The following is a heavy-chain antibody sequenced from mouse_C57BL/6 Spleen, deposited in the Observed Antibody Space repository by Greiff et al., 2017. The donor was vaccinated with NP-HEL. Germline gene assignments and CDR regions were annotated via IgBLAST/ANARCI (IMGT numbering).Heavy chain of an antibody. D-gene: IGHD4-1*01. V-gene: IGHV1-7*01. CDR2: INPSSGYT. Sequence: QVQLQQSGAELAKPGASVKLSCKASGYTFTSYGRHWVKQRPGQGLEWIGYINPSSGYTKYNQKFKDKATLTADKSSSTAYMQLSSLTYEDSAVYYCARRQSNWDGAMDYWGQGTSVTVSS. J-gene: IGHJ4*01. CDR3: ARRQSNWDGAMDY. CDR1: GYTFTSYG.